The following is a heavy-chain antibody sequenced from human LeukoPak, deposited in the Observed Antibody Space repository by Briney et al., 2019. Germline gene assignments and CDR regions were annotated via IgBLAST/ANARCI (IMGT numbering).Heavy chain of an antibody. Sequence: GASVKVSCKASGGTFCSYAISWVRQAPGQGLEWMGGIIPFFGTATYAKKFQGRVTITADESTSTAYMELSSLRSEDTAVYYCARARPDIVVVPADNYYYYGMDVWGKGNTVTVSS. CDR3: ARARPDIVVVPADNYYYYGMDV. V-gene: IGHV1-69*13. D-gene: IGHD2-2*01. J-gene: IGHJ6*04. CDR1: GGTFCSYA. CDR2: IIPFFGTA.